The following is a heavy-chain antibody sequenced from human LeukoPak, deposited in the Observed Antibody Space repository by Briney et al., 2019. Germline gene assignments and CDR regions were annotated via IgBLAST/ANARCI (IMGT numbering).Heavy chain of an antibody. J-gene: IGHJ5*02. CDR3: ARDLRYASGWSTPES. Sequence: KPSETLSLTCTVSGVYIINHYWSWIRQPAGQGLEWIGRIYSSGSANYSPSLKSRVSMSIDTSNNHFSLNLTSVTAADTALYFCARDLRYASGWSTPESWGQGTLVTVSS. CDR1: GVYIINHY. D-gene: IGHD6-19*01. CDR2: IYSSGSA. V-gene: IGHV4-4*07.